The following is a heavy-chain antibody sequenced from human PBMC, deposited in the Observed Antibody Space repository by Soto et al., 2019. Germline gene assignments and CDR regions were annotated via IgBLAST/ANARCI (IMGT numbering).Heavy chain of an antibody. CDR2: IYSGDSDT. J-gene: IGHJ4*02. Sequence: GESLKISCKGSGYSFTSYWVGWVRQKPGKGLEWMGIIYSGDSDTRYRPSFQGQVTISADKSISSAYLQWSSLRASDTAMYYCARGGVSTRTFDYWGQGTPVTVSS. V-gene: IGHV5-51*01. D-gene: IGHD3-3*01. CDR3: ARGGVSTRTFDY. CDR1: GYSFTSYW.